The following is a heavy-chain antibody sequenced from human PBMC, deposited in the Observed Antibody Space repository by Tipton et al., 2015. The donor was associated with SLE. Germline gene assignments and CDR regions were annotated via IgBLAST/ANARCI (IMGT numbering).Heavy chain of an antibody. V-gene: IGHV4-34*01. Sequence: TLSLTCTVYGGSFSGYYWSWIRQPPGKGLEWIGEINHSGSTNYNPSLESRLTISVDTSKDQVSLNLNSVTAADTAVYYCARVHFLPGGSYGWFDPWGQGTLLTVSS. CDR2: INHSGST. J-gene: IGHJ5*02. D-gene: IGHD1-26*01. CDR1: GGSFSGYY. CDR3: ARVHFLPGGSYGWFDP.